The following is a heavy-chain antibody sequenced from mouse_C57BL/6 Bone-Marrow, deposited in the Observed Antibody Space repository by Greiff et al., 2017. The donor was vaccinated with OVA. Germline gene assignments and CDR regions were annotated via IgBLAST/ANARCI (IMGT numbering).Heavy chain of an antibody. J-gene: IGHJ4*01. Sequence: QVHVKQSGAELAKPGASVKLSCKASGYTFTSYWMHWVKQRPGQGLEWIGYINPSSGYTKYNQKFKDKATLTADKSSSTAYMQLSSLTYEDSAVYYCAYHYYAMDYWGQGTSVTVSS. V-gene: IGHV1-7*01. CDR1: GYTFTSYW. CDR2: INPSSGYT. CDR3: AYHYYAMDY.